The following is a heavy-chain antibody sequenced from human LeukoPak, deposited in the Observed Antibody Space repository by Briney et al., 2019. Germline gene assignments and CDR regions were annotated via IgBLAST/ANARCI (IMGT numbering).Heavy chain of an antibody. CDR3: VKDSFPVGSGWYEFDP. Sequence: GGSLRLSCAASGFTFSSYAMHWVRQAPGKGLEYVSAISSNGGSTYYADSVKGRFTISRDNSKNTLYLQMSSLRAEDTAVYYCVKDSFPVGSGWYEFDPWGQGTLVTVSS. J-gene: IGHJ5*02. D-gene: IGHD6-19*01. CDR1: GFTFSSYA. V-gene: IGHV3-64D*06. CDR2: ISSNGGST.